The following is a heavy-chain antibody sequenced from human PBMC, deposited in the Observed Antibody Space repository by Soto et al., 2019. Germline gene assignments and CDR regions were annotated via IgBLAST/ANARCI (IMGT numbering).Heavy chain of an antibody. CDR3: ARVDRSGWTPNFFDY. D-gene: IGHD6-19*01. V-gene: IGHV4-38-2*01. Sequence: SETLSLTCVVSGFSISSGYYWGWVRQPPGKGLEWIGTIYHGGSTFYNPSLKSRVTISVDTSKNQFSLKLSSVTAADTALYYCARVDRSGWTPNFFDYWGQGTLVTVSS. J-gene: IGHJ4*02. CDR2: IYHGGST. CDR1: GFSISSGYY.